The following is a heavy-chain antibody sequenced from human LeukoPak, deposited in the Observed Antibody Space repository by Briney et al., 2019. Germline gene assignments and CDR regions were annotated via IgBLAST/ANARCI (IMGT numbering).Heavy chain of an antibody. J-gene: IGHJ3*02. CDR2: IYYSGST. CDR1: GGSISSYY. CDR3: AGTRGNPYAFDI. Sequence: SETLSLTCTVSGGSISSYYWSWIRQPPGKGLEWIGYIYYSGSTNYNPPLKSRVTISVDTSKNQFSLKLSSVTAADTAVYYCAGTRGNPYAFDIWGQGTMVTVSS. D-gene: IGHD4-23*01. V-gene: IGHV4-59*01.